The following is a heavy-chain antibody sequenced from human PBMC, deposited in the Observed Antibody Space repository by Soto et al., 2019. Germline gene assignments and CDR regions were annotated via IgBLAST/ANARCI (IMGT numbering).Heavy chain of an antibody. CDR2: IYWDDDE. CDR1: GFSLSASGAG. J-gene: IGHJ4*02. V-gene: IGHV2-5*02. Sequence: QITLKESGPTLVNPTQSLTLTCTFSGFSLSASGAGVGWIRQPPGKALEWLALIYWDDDEGYSPALKSRHTITKDTSRNQVVLTMTNMDPGDTATEYCAHLDSSGYKACDYWGQGSLVSVSS. CDR3: AHLDSSGYKACDY. D-gene: IGHD3-22*01.